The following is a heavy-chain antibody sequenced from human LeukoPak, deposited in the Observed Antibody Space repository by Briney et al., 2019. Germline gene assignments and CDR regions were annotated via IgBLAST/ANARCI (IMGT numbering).Heavy chain of an antibody. Sequence: GGSLRLSCAASGFTFSSYWMSWVRQAPGKGLEWVANVKQDGREKHCVDSVKGRFTISRDNAKNSVYLQMNSLRVEDTAVYYCVRGLGAPDSWGHGTLVTVSS. D-gene: IGHD1-26*01. J-gene: IGHJ5*01. CDR2: VKQDGREK. CDR1: GFTFSSYW. CDR3: VRGLGAPDS. V-gene: IGHV3-7*01.